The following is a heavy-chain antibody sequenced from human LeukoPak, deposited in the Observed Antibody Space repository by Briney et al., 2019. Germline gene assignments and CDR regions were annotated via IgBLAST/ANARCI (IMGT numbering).Heavy chain of an antibody. V-gene: IGHV4-61*02. Sequence: PSETLSLTCTVSGGSISSGSYYWSWIRQPAGKGLEWIGRIYTSGSANYNPSLKSRVTISLDTSKNQFSLKLRSVTAADTAVYYCAREQYYYDDSGRRHWFDPWGQGTMVTVSS. CDR2: IYTSGSA. CDR1: GGSISSGSYY. CDR3: AREQYYYDDSGRRHWFDP. D-gene: IGHD3-22*01. J-gene: IGHJ5*02.